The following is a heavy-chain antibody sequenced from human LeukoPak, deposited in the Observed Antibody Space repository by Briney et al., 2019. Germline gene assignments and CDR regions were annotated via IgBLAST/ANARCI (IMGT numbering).Heavy chain of an antibody. D-gene: IGHD6-19*01. V-gene: IGHV4-59*08. Sequence: PSETLSLTCTVSGGAITSYYWSWIRQPPGKGLDWIGYIYYRGSTNYHPSLKRRVTISIGPSKSQFSIEPSSMTGADSAVYYRARHGGGWYDFDYWGQGALVTVSS. CDR2: IYYRGST. J-gene: IGHJ4*02. CDR1: GGAITSYY. CDR3: ARHGGGWYDFDY.